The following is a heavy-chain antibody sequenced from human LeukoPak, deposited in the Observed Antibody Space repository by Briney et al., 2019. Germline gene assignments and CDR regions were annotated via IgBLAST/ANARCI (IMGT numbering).Heavy chain of an antibody. CDR3: VTRSDYGDYGGWETFDI. V-gene: IGHV4-30-4*01. CDR2: IYYSGST. D-gene: IGHD4-17*01. Sequence: SQTLSLTCTVSGGSISSGDYYWSWFRQPPGKGLEWIGYIYYSGSTYYNPSLKSRVTISGDTSKSQFSLKLTSVTAADTAVYYCVTRSDYGDYGGWETFDIWGQGTMVTVSS. J-gene: IGHJ3*02. CDR1: GGSISSGDYY.